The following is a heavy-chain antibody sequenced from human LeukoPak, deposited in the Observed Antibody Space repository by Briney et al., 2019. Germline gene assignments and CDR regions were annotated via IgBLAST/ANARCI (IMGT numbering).Heavy chain of an antibody. D-gene: IGHD2-2*01. CDR2: ISGSGGNT. Sequence: GGSQRLSCAASGFTFSSYAMGWVRQAPGKGLEWISAISGSGGNTYYAASVKGRFTFSRDNSKNTLFLQMNSLRAEDTAVYYCAKGPKIPAPTYSFDYSGQGNLLTVSS. CDR3: AKGPKIPAPTYSFDY. CDR1: GFTFSSYA. V-gene: IGHV3-23*01. J-gene: IGHJ4*02.